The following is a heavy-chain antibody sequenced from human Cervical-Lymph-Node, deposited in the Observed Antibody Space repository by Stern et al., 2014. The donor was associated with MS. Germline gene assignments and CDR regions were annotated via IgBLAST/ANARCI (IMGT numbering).Heavy chain of an antibody. Sequence: QVQLQESGPGLVKPSQTLSLTCTVSGGSISSGDYYWSWIRQPPGQGLEWIGNIYYSGSTDYNPSLKSRVTISVDTSKIQFSLKLSSVTAADTAVYYCAREGPRTGTLVYWGQGTLVTVSS. CDR3: AREGPRTGTLVY. V-gene: IGHV4-30-4*01. J-gene: IGHJ4*02. CDR2: IYYSGST. D-gene: IGHD3/OR15-3a*01. CDR1: GGSISSGDYY.